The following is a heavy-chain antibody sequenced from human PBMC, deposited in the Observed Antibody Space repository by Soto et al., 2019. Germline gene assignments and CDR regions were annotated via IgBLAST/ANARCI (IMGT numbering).Heavy chain of an antibody. CDR1: GGSISSGDYY. CDR2: IYYSGST. Sequence: SETLSLTCTVSGGSISSGDYYWSWIRQPPGKGLEWIGYIYYSGSTYYNPSLKSRVTISVDTSKNQFSLKLSSVTAADTAVYYCARDSGKDMAHFDYWGQGTLVTVSS. V-gene: IGHV4-30-4*01. D-gene: IGHD3-10*01. J-gene: IGHJ4*02. CDR3: ARDSGKDMAHFDY.